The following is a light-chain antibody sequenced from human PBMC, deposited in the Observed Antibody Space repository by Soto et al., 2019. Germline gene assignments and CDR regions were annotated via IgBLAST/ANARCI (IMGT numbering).Light chain of an antibody. CDR2: EVS. CDR1: SRDVGGYNF. Sequence: QSALTQPASVSGSPGQSITISCTGTSRDVGGYNFVSWYQQHPGKAPKLLISEVSSRPSGVSNRFSGSKSGNTASLTISGLETEDEADYYCSSYTINTALVFGSGTKVTVL. CDR3: SSYTINTALV. J-gene: IGLJ1*01. V-gene: IGLV2-14*01.